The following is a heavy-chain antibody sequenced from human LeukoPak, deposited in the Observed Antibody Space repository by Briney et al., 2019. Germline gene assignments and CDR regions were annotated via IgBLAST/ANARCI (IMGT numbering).Heavy chain of an antibody. CDR2: IIPIFDEP. Sequence: SVKVSCKTSGGRFNSYAITRVRQAPGQGLEWMGVIIPIFDEPHYAQKFQGRVTITADKSTSTAYIEVSSLRSDDTAVYYCATARGDILTDLQFWGPGTTVTVSS. J-gene: IGHJ4*02. V-gene: IGHV1-69*06. CDR1: GGRFNSYA. D-gene: IGHD3-9*01. CDR3: ATARGDILTDLQF.